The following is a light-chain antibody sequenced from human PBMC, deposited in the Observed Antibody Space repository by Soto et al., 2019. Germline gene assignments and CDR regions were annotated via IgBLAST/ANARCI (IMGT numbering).Light chain of an antibody. CDR1: QTISSGF. Sequence: EIVLTQSPGILYLSPGDRATLSCRASQTISSGFLAWYQQKVGQAPRLLIYDASNRATGVPDRFSGSGSGTDFSLTISRLEPEDFAVYFCQRYGSSPLITFGQGTRLEIK. J-gene: IGKJ5*01. V-gene: IGKV3-20*01. CDR3: QRYGSSPLIT. CDR2: DAS.